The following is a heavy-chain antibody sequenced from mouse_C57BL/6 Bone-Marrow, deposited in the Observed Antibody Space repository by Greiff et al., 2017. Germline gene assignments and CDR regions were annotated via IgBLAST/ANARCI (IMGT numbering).Heavy chain of an antibody. V-gene: IGHV1-69*01. Sequence: QVQLQQPGAELVMPGASVKLSCKASGYTFTSYWMHWVKQRPGQGLEWIGEIDPSDSYTNYNQKFKGKSTLTVDKSSSTAYMQLSSLPSEDSAVYYWARSRGYYSKDFDYWGQGTTLTVSS. J-gene: IGHJ2*01. D-gene: IGHD2-5*01. CDR1: GYTFTSYW. CDR2: IDPSDSYT. CDR3: ARSRGYYSKDFDY.